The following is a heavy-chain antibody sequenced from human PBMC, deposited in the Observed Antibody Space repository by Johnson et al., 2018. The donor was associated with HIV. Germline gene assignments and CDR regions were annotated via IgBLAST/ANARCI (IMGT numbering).Heavy chain of an antibody. CDR2: ISWNSGSI. D-gene: IGHD3-10*01. CDR3: ARAPGVRGVDAFDV. J-gene: IGHJ3*01. V-gene: IGHV3-9*01. Sequence: VQLVESGGGLVQPGRSLRLSCAASGFTFDDYAMHWVRQAPGKGLEWVSGISWNSGSIGYADSVKGRFTISRDNAKNSLYLQMNSLRAEDTALYYCARAPGVRGVDAFDVWGQGTVVTVSS. CDR1: GFTFDDYA.